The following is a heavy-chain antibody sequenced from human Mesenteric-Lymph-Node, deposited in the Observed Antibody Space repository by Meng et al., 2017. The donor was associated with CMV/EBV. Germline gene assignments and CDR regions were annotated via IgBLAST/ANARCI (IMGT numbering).Heavy chain of an antibody. D-gene: IGHD6-13*01. Sequence: SETLSLTCAVYGGSFSGYYWSWIRQPPGKGLEWIGEINHSGSTNYNPSLKSRVTISVDTSKNQFSLKLSSVTAADPAVYYCARHPGYGNYGMDVWGQGTTVTVSS. J-gene: IGHJ6*02. CDR3: ARHPGYGNYGMDV. V-gene: IGHV4-34*01. CDR2: INHSGST. CDR1: GGSFSGYY.